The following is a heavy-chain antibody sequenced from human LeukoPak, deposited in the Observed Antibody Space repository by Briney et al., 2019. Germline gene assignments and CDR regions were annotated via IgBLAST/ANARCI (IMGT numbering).Heavy chain of an antibody. CDR1: GFTFSRYW. J-gene: IGHJ6*02. V-gene: IGHV3-74*01. D-gene: IGHD2/OR15-2a*01. CDR2: ISTDGSST. CDR3: ASYLTAIPSGMDV. Sequence: GGSLRLSYAASGFTFSRYWIHWLRQAPGKGLVWVSRISTDGSSTSYADSVKGRFTISRDNGKNTLYLQMNSLRAEDTAVYYCASYLTAIPSGMDVWGQGTTVTVSS.